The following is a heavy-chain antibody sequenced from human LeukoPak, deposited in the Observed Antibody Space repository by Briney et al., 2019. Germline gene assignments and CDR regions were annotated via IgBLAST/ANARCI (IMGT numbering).Heavy chain of an antibody. J-gene: IGHJ4*02. V-gene: IGHV4-39*01. CDR1: GGSISSGTYY. D-gene: IGHD3-22*01. Sequence: PSETLSLTCTVSGGSISSGTYYWGWIRQPPGKGLEWVATVYYTGSMYYNPSLKGRVTVSVDTSKNQFSLKLSSVTAADTAVYCCARLPGSGYFDYWGQGILVTVSS. CDR2: VYYTGSM. CDR3: ARLPGSGYFDY.